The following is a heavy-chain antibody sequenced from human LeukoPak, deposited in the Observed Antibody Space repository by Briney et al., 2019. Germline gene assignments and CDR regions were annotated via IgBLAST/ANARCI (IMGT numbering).Heavy chain of an antibody. CDR2: ISWNSGSI. Sequence: GRSLRLSCAASGFTFDDYAMHWVRQAPGKGPEWVSGISWNSGSIGYADSVKGRFTISRDNAKNSLYLQMNSLRAEDTALYYCAKDMISSSWYYFDYWGQGTLVTVSS. V-gene: IGHV3-9*01. J-gene: IGHJ4*02. D-gene: IGHD6-13*01. CDR3: AKDMISSSWYYFDY. CDR1: GFTFDDYA.